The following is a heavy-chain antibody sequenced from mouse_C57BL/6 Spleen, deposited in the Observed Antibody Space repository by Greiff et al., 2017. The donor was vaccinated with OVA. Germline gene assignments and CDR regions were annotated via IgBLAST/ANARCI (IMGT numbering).Heavy chain of an antibody. V-gene: IGHV5-17*01. CDR3: ARPDGAWFAY. J-gene: IGHJ3*01. D-gene: IGHD1-1*02. CDR2: ISSGSSTI. Sequence: DVKLVESGGGLVKPGGSLKLSCAASGFTFSDYGMHWVRQAPEKGLEWVAYISSGSSTIYYADTVKGRFTISRDNAKNTLFLQMTSLRSEDTAMYYCARPDGAWFAYWGQGTLVTVSA. CDR1: GFTFSDYG.